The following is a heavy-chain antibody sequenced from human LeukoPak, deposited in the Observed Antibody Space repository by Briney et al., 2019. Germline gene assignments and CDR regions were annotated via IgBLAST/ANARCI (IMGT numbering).Heavy chain of an antibody. CDR1: GYTLTELS. Sequence: ASVKVSCKVSGYTLTELSMHWVRQAPGKGLEWMGGFDPEDGETIYAQKFQGRVTMTADTSTSTAYMELRSLRSDDTAVYYCARDIPEVEQQLVRFDYWGQGTLVTVSS. D-gene: IGHD6-13*01. V-gene: IGHV1-24*01. CDR3: ARDIPEVEQQLVRFDY. CDR2: FDPEDGET. J-gene: IGHJ4*02.